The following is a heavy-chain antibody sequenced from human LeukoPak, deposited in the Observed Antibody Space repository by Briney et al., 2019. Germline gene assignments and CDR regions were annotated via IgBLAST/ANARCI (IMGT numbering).Heavy chain of an antibody. CDR2: ISAYNGNT. Sequence: ASVKVSCKASGYTFTSYGISWVRQAPGQGLEWMGWISAYNGNTNYAQKLQGRVTMTRDTSTSTAYMKLRSLSSDDTAVYYFAREPGVLLGFGELSGQCDYWCQGTLLTVSS. V-gene: IGHV1-18*01. J-gene: IGHJ4*02. CDR3: AREPGVLLGFGELSGQCDY. CDR1: GYTFTSYG. D-gene: IGHD3-10*01.